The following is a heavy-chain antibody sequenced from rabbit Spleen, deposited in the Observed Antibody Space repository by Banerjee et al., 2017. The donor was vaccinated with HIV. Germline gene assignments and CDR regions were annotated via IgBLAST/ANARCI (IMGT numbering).Heavy chain of an antibody. V-gene: IGHV1S40*01. CDR2: IDTGSSGFT. CDR3: ARDTGTSFSTYGMDL. J-gene: IGHJ6*01. CDR1: GVSFSLSSY. Sequence: QSLEESGGDLVKPGASLTLTCTASGVSFSLSSYMCWVRQAPGKGLEWIACIDTGSSGFTYFASWAKGRFTISKTSSTTVTLQMSSLTVADTATYFCARDTGTSFSTYGMDLWGPGTLVTVS. D-gene: IGHD8-1*01.